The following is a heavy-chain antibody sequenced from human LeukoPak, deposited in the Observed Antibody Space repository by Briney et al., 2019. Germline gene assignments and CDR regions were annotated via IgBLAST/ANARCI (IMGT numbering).Heavy chain of an antibody. Sequence: PGGSLRLSCAASGFTFTTYWMHWVRQAPGKGRVWVSRINRDGRSTSYADSVKGRFTISRDNAKNTLYLQMNSLRAEDTAVYYCASEVPDYDRSAPLPGYWGQGTLVAVSS. CDR3: ASEVPDYDRSAPLPGY. V-gene: IGHV3-74*01. D-gene: IGHD3-22*01. J-gene: IGHJ4*02. CDR2: INRDGRST. CDR1: GFTFTTYW.